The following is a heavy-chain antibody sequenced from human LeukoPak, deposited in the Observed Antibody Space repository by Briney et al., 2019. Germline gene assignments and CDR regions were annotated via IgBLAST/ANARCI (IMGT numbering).Heavy chain of an antibody. CDR3: ARDTSSGFDY. Sequence: PGRSLRLSCAASGFTFSNYGMHWVRQAPGKGLEWVAVIWYDGSNKYYGDSVKGRFTISRDNSKNTLYLQMNSLRAEDTAVYYCARDTSSGFDYWGQGTLVTVSS. V-gene: IGHV3-33*01. CDR2: IWYDGSNK. J-gene: IGHJ4*02. CDR1: GFTFSNYG. D-gene: IGHD3-22*01.